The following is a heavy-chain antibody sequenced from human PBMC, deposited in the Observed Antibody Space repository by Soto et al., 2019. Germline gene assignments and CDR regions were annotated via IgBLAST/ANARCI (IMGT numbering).Heavy chain of an antibody. CDR3: AGTILTGYYTFDY. CDR2: IYYSGST. V-gene: IGHV4-61*01. Sequence: SETLSLTCTVSGGSASSGSYYWSWIRQPPGKGLEWIGYIYYSGSTNYNPSLKSRVTISVDTSKNQFSLKLSSVTAADTAVYYCAGTILTGYYTFDYWGQGTLVTVSS. CDR1: GGSASSGSYY. D-gene: IGHD3-9*01. J-gene: IGHJ4*02.